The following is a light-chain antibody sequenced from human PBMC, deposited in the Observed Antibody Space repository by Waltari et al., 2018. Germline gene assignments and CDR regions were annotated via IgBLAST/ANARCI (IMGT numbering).Light chain of an antibody. V-gene: IGLV1-44*01. CDR1: SSNIGSTA. CDR2: SHD. CDR3: AAWDDSLNGYV. Sequence: QSVLTQPPSASGTPGQRVTIPCSGSSSNIGSTALNWYQHPPGTAPKLLIYSHDQRPSGVPDRFSGSKSGTSASLAISGLQSEDEADYYCAAWDDSLNGYVFGTGTKVTVL. J-gene: IGLJ1*01.